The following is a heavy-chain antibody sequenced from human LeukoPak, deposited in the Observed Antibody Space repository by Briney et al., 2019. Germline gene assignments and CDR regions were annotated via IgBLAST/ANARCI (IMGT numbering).Heavy chain of an antibody. CDR1: GYTFTGYY. V-gene: IGHV1-2*02. J-gene: IGHJ3*02. D-gene: IGHD5-24*01. CDR2: INPNSGGT. Sequence: ASVKVSCKPSGYTFTGYYIHWVRQAPGQGLDWMGWINPNSGGTNYAQRFQGRVTMTRDTSISTAYMELSSLRSDDTAVYYCARVADGYNYGAFDIWGQGTVVTVSS. CDR3: ARVADGYNYGAFDI.